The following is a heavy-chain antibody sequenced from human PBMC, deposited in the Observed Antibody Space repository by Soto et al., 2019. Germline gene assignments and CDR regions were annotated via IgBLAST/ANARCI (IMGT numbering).Heavy chain of an antibody. V-gene: IGHV1-2*02. CDR1: GYTFTSYY. Sequence: GASVKVSCKASGYTFTSYYMHWVRQAPGQGLEWLGWVSPKSGGTNYAQKFKGRVTMTRDTSSNTVYMDLSGLKSDDTAVFYCAREISGGGTLNWFDPWGQGTLVTVSS. D-gene: IGHD2-8*02. CDR2: VSPKSGGT. J-gene: IGHJ5*02. CDR3: AREISGGGTLNWFDP.